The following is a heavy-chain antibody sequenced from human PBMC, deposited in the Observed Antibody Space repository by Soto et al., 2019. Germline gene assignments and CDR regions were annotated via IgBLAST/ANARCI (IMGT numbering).Heavy chain of an antibody. V-gene: IGHV3-23*01. D-gene: IGHD6-6*01. J-gene: IGHJ1*01. CDR1: GFTFSTYA. CDR2: IGGSGGYT. Sequence: EVQLLESGGGLVQPGGSLRLSCAASGFTFSTYAMSWVRQTPGKGLEWVSTIGGSGGYTSYADSVKGRFTLSRDDSVNMIYLQMDCLGAEDAAIYYCAKCFSRSSLSDFLNWGQGTVVTVSS. CDR3: AKCFSRSSLSDFLN.